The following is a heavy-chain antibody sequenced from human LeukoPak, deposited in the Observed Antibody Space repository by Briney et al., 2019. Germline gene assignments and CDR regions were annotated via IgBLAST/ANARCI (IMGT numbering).Heavy chain of an antibody. D-gene: IGHD3-3*01. CDR2: IWYDGSNK. Sequence: GGSLRLSCAASGFTFSSYAMSWIRQAPGKGLEWVAVIWYDGSNKYYADSVKGRFTISRDNSKNTLYLQMNSLRAEDTAVYYCAREGGYYDFWSGRRERKNFDYWGQGTLVTVSS. CDR3: AREGGYYDFWSGRRERKNFDY. V-gene: IGHV3-33*08. CDR1: GFTFSSYA. J-gene: IGHJ4*02.